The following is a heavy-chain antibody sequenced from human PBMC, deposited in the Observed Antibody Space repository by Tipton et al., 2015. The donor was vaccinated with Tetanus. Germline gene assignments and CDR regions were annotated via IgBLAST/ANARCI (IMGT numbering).Heavy chain of an antibody. CDR2: VSSSGAT. D-gene: IGHD5-24*01. CDR1: GFTFSGYW. J-gene: IGHJ4*02. Sequence: LRLSCAASGFTFSGYWMSWLRQPPGKGLEWLAYVSSSGATNSDYFLKSRITVSRDTSKNQFSLTLASVTAADTAVYFCARANFESSKKGPFDSWGPGTQVIVSA. V-gene: IGHV4-59*01. CDR3: ARANFESSKKGPFDS.